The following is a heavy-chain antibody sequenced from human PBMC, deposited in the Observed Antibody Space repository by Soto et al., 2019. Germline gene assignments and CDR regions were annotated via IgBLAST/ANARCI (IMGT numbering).Heavy chain of an antibody. D-gene: IGHD2-8*01. Sequence: QVQLVQSGAEVKKPGSSVKVSCKASGGTFSSYAISWVRQAPGQGLEWMGGIIPIFGTANYAQKFQGRVTLTAAESTSTAYMELSRLRSEDTAVYYCATDGDCTNGVCPAYYFDYWGQGTLVTVSS. V-gene: IGHV1-69*12. CDR2: IIPIFGTA. CDR3: ATDGDCTNGVCPAYYFDY. J-gene: IGHJ4*02. CDR1: GGTFSSYA.